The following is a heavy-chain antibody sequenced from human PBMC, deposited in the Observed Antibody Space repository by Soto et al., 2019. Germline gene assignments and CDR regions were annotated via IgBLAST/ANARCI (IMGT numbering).Heavy chain of an antibody. D-gene: IGHD5-12*01. V-gene: IGHV1-18*01. Sequence: QVKLVQSGAEVKKPGASVKVSCKASGYTFTRYGINWVRQAPGQGLEWMGWISANNGNTHYAQKLQGRVTMTTDTSTSTAYMELRSLRSDDTAVYYCARVQRGYDFGYWGQGTLVTVSS. J-gene: IGHJ4*02. CDR3: ARVQRGYDFGY. CDR1: GYTFTRYG. CDR2: ISANNGNT.